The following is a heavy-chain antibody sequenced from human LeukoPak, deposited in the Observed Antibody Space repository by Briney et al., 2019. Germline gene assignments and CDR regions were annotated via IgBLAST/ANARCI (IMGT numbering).Heavy chain of an antibody. CDR2: INPSGGST. V-gene: IGHV1-46*01. CDR1: GYTFTNYY. Sequence: ASVKVSCKASGYTFTNYYIHWVRQAPGQGLEWMGIINPSGGSTNYTQKFQGRVTMTRDMSTSTVYMELSSLRSEDTAVYYCARTLYPWSFDYWGQGTRVTVSS. J-gene: IGHJ4*02. D-gene: IGHD1-1*01. CDR3: ARTLYPWSFDY.